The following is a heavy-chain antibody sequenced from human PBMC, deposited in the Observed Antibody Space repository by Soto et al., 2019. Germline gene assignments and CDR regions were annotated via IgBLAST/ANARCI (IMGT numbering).Heavy chain of an antibody. J-gene: IGHJ4*02. V-gene: IGHV3-15*01. D-gene: IGHD1-7*01. Sequence: EVHLVESGGGLVKPGGTLRLSYGASGFPFTKAWMSWVRQAPGKGLEWVGRIKSTTDGGRIDYAASVKGRFTISRDDSNNTLYLQMKSLKTEDTAVYYCTTSVTGTPRAIDYWGQGTLVTVSS. CDR2: IKSTTDGGRI. CDR1: GFPFTKAW. CDR3: TTSVTGTPRAIDY.